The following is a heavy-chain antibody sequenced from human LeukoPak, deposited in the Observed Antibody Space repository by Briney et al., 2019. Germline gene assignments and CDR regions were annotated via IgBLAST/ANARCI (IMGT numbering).Heavy chain of an antibody. D-gene: IGHD6-13*01. Sequence: PGGSLRLSCAASGFTFSSFEMSWVRQAPGKGLEGVSAISGRGGSTYYADSVKGRFTISRDHSKNTLYLQMNSLRAEDTAVYYCAKDLKQQLVFPYSDYWGQGTLVTVSS. CDR1: GFTFSSFE. CDR2: ISGRGGST. J-gene: IGHJ4*02. CDR3: AKDLKQQLVFPYSDY. V-gene: IGHV3-23*01.